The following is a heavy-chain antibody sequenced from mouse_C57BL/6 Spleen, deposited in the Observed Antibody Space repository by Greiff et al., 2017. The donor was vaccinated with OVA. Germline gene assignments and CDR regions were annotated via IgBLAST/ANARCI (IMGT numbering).Heavy chain of an antibody. CDR2: IDPSDSYT. V-gene: IGHV1-59*01. CDR3: AREGDGYDEGGYAMDY. CDR1: GYTFTSYW. D-gene: IGHD2-2*01. Sequence: QVQLQQSGAELVRPGTSVKLSCKASGYTFTSYWMHWVKQRPGQGLEWIGVIDPSDSYTNYNQKFKGKATLTVDTSSSTAYMQLSSLTSEDSAVYYCAREGDGYDEGGYAMDYWGQGTSVTVSS. J-gene: IGHJ4*01.